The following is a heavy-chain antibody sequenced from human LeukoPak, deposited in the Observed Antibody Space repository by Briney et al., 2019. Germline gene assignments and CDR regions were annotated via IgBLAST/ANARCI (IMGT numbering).Heavy chain of an antibody. Sequence: GWSLRLSCTASGFTFGDYAMSWFRQAPGKGLEWVGFIRSKPYGGTTENAASVKGRFTISRDDSKSIAYLQMNSLKTEDTAVYYCARGGVYCSSVSCSVDYWGQGLLVTVSS. CDR3: ARGGVYCSSVSCSVDY. CDR1: GFTFGDYA. V-gene: IGHV3-49*03. J-gene: IGHJ4*02. D-gene: IGHD2-2*01. CDR2: IRSKPYGGTT.